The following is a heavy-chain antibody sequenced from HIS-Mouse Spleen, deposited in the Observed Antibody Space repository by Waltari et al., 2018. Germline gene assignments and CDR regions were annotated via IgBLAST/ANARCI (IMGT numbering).Heavy chain of an antibody. V-gene: IGHV4-39*07. CDR2: IYYSGST. D-gene: IGHD6-13*01. CDR1: GGSIRSSSYY. J-gene: IGHJ2*01. CDR3: AREIPYSSSWYDWYFDL. Sequence: QLQLQESGPGLVKPSETLSLTCTVSGGSIRSSSYYGCWIRQPPGKGLGWIGSIYYSGSTYYNPSLKSRVTISVDTSKNQFSLKLSSVTAADTAVYYCAREIPYSSSWYDWYFDLWGRGTLVTVSS.